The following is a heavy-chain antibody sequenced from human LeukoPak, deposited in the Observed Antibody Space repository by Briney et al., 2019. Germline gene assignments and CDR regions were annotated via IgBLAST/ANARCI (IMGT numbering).Heavy chain of an antibody. J-gene: IGHJ6*03. V-gene: IGHV1-69*06. CDR1: GGSFSSYA. CDR2: IIPIFGTT. D-gene: IGHD6-13*01. CDR3: ARVVGLTGYSSSWYSGYYYYMDV. Sequence: SVKVSGKASGGSFSSYAISWVRQAPGQGLEWMGGIIPIFGTTNYAQKFQDRVTITADKSTSTAYMELSSLRSEDTAVYYCARVVGLTGYSSSWYSGYYYYMDVWGKGTTVTVSS.